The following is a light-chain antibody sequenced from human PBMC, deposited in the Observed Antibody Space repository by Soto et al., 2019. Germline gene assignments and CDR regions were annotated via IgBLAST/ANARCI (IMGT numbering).Light chain of an antibody. CDR2: GAS. J-gene: IGKJ3*01. V-gene: IGKV3-15*01. Sequence: EIVMTQSPATLSVSPGGSATLSCRASQSINKNLAWYQQRPVQAPRLLIYGASTKATGIPARFSGRGSGTDFTLTISSLQSEDVAVYYCQQYNDWAPFTFGPGTKVDIK. CDR3: QQYNDWAPFT. CDR1: QSINKN.